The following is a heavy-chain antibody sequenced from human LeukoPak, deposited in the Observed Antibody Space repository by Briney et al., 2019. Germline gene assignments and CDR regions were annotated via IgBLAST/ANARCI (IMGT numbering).Heavy chain of an antibody. CDR2: ISSSSSYI. D-gene: IGHD2-15*01. Sequence: GGSLRLSCAASGFTFSSYSMNWVRQAPGKGLGWVSSISSSSSYIYYADSVKGRFTISRDNAKNSLYLQMNSLRAEDTAVYYCARDREVAATGWFDPWGQGTLVTVSS. V-gene: IGHV3-21*01. J-gene: IGHJ5*02. CDR3: ARDREVAATGWFDP. CDR1: GFTFSSYS.